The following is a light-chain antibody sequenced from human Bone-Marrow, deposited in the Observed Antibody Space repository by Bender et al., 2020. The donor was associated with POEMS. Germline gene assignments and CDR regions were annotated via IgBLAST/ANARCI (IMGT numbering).Light chain of an antibody. CDR3: YSAADNMRV. CDR2: EVS. CDR1: SSDVGAYNY. J-gene: IGLJ3*02. V-gene: IGLV2-8*01. Sequence: QSALTQPPSASGSPGQSVTISCTGTSSDVGAYNYVSWYQQHPGKAPKLMIYEVSERPSGIPERFSGSTSGTTVTLTISGAQVEDEADYYCYSAADNMRVFGGGTKLTVL.